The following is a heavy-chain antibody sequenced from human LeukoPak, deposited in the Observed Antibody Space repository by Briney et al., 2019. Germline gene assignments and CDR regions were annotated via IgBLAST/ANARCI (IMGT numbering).Heavy chain of an antibody. V-gene: IGHV3-30*02. CDR3: AKVGYDFWSGYYTDYYYMDV. J-gene: IGHJ6*03. CDR2: IRYDGSNK. D-gene: IGHD3-3*01. Sequence: PGGSLRLSCAASGFTFSSYGMHWVRQAPGKGLEWGAFIRYDGSNKYYADSVTGRFTISRDNSKNTLYLQMNSLSAEDTAVYYCAKVGYDFWSGYYTDYYYMDVWGKGTTVTVSS. CDR1: GFTFSSYG.